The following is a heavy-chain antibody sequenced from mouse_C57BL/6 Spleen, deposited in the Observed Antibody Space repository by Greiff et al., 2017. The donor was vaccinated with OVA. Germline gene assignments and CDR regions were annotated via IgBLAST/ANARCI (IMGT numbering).Heavy chain of an antibody. Sequence: EVHLVESGGGLVKPGGSLKLSCAASGFTFSSYAMSWVRQTPEKRLEWVATISDGGSYTYYPDNVQGRFTISRDNAKNNLYLQMSHLKSEDTAMYYCAREAATVVAPYYYAMDYWGQGTSVTVSS. D-gene: IGHD1-1*01. J-gene: IGHJ4*01. CDR1: GFTFSSYA. CDR3: AREAATVVAPYYYAMDY. V-gene: IGHV5-4*01. CDR2: ISDGGSYT.